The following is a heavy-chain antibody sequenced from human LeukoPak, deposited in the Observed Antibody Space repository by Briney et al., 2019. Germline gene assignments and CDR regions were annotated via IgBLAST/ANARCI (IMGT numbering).Heavy chain of an antibody. V-gene: IGHV4-39*01. CDR1: GGSISSSSYY. J-gene: IGHJ4*02. D-gene: IGHD4-17*01. Sequence: SETLSLTCTVSGGSISSSSYYWGWIRQPPGKGLEWIGSIYYSGSTYYNPSLKSRVTISVDTSKNQFSLKLSSVTAADTAVYYCAKSTTELNLDYWGQGTLVTVSS. CDR3: AKSTTELNLDY. CDR2: IYYSGST.